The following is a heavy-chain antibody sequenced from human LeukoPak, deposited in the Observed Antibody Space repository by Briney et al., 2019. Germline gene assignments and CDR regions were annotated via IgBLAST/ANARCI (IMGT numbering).Heavy chain of an antibody. J-gene: IGHJ3*02. V-gene: IGHV5-51*01. CDR2: IYPGDSDT. D-gene: IGHD6-6*01. CDR3: ARGRIAARFDAFDI. Sequence: GESLKISCKGSEYSFTNYWIGWVRQLPGKGLEWMGIIYPGDSDTRYSPSFQGQVTISADKSINTAYLQWSSLKASDTAMYYCARGRIAARFDAFDIWGQGTMVTVSS. CDR1: EYSFTNYW.